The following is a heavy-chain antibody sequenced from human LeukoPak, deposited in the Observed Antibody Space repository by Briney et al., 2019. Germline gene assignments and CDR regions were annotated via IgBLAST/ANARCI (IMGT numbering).Heavy chain of an antibody. J-gene: IGHJ4*02. CDR1: GYSFTSYA. D-gene: IGHD2-15*01. V-gene: IGHV1-18*01. Sequence: ASVKVSCKASGYSFTSYAISWVRQAPGQGLEWIGWISAYNGNTDYAQKLQVRVTMTTDTPTSTAYMELRGLRSDDTAVYYCARVVVVGDNYFDYWGQGTLVTVSS. CDR3: ARVVVVGDNYFDY. CDR2: ISAYNGNT.